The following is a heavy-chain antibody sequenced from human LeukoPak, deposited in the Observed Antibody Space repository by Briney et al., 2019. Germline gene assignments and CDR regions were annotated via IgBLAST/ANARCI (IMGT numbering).Heavy chain of an antibody. Sequence: GGSLRLSCAASGFTFSSYAMHWVRQAPGKGLEWVAVISYDGSNKYYADSVKGRFTISRDNPKNTLYLQMNSLRAEDTAVYYCASGQWWYYFDYWGQGTLVTVSS. J-gene: IGHJ4*02. CDR1: GFTFSSYA. CDR3: ASGQWWYYFDY. D-gene: IGHD2-15*01. V-gene: IGHV3-30-3*01. CDR2: ISYDGSNK.